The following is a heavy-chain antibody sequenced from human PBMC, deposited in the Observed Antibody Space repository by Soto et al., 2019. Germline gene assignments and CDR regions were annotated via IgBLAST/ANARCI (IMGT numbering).Heavy chain of an antibody. Sequence: ESVKISCKGSGYSFTSYWISWVGQIPGKGLEWMGRIDPSDSYTNCSPSFQGHVTISADKSISTAYLQWSSLKASDTAMYYCARHTQLAYQNHFDYWGQGTLVTVSS. V-gene: IGHV5-10-1*01. CDR2: IDPSDSYT. J-gene: IGHJ4*02. CDR3: ARHTQLAYQNHFDY. D-gene: IGHD6-6*01. CDR1: GYSFTSYW.